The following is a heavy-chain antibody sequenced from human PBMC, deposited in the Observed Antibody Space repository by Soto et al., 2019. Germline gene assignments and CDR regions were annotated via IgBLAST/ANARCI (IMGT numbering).Heavy chain of an antibody. J-gene: IGHJ4*02. CDR2: INPNNGGT. CDR1: GYSFTGNS. D-gene: IGHD1-1*01. V-gene: IGHV1-2*04. CDR3: VIQRSGVVY. Sequence: QVHLVQSGAEVKKPGASVRVSCKASGYSFTGNSMHWVRQAPGQGLEWMGWINPNNGGTNYAQRFSGWVRMTRDTSVSTAYMHLNRLKYAATAVYYCVIQRSGVVYWCQGALVTVSS.